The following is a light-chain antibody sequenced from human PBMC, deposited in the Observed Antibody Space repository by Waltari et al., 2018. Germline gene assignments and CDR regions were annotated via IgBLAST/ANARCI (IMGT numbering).Light chain of an antibody. CDR1: QFVSSSY. V-gene: IGKV3-20*01. Sequence: EIVLTQSPGTLSLSPGERATLSCRASQFVSSSYLAWYQQKPGQAPRLVMHDAYIRATGIPDRFSGSGSGTDFTLTISRLEPEDFGVYFYQQYEGSPRTFGGGTKVEIK. J-gene: IGKJ4*01. CDR2: DAY. CDR3: QQYEGSPRT.